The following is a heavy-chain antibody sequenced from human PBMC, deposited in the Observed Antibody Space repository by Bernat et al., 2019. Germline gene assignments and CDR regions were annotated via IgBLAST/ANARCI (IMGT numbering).Heavy chain of an antibody. V-gene: IGHV5-51*01. Sequence: EVQLVQSGAEVKKPGESLKISCKGSGYSFSSYWIGWVRQMPGKGLEWMGIIYPGDSDTRYSPSFQGQVTISADKSISTAYLQWSSLKASDTAMYYCARHSHSYGLPTRDMDVWGQGTTVTVSS. J-gene: IGHJ6*02. CDR1: GYSFSSYW. CDR3: ARHSHSYGLPTRDMDV. CDR2: IYPGDSDT. D-gene: IGHD5-18*01.